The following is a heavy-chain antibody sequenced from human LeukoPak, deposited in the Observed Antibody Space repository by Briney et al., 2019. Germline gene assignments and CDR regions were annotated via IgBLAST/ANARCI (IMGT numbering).Heavy chain of an antibody. V-gene: IGHV4-39*01. Sequence: SETLSLTCTVSGGSISSSSYYWGWIRQPPGKGLEWIGSIYYSGSTYYNPSLKSRVTISVDTSKNQFSLKLSSVTAAGTAVYYCARDSSGWYHWFDPWGQGTLVTVSS. CDR1: GGSISSSSYY. CDR2: IYYSGST. J-gene: IGHJ5*02. D-gene: IGHD6-19*01. CDR3: ARDSSGWYHWFDP.